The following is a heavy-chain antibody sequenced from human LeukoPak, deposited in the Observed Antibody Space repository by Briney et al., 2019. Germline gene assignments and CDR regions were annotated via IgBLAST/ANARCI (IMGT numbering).Heavy chain of an antibody. CDR2: IRSKAFGGTP. CDR3: TRNTVTVHFDY. CDR1: GFTFDDYA. Sequence: GGSLRLSCSASGFTFDDYAVCWFRQAPGKGLEWVGFIRSKAFGGTPEYAASVRGRFTISRDDSKSIAYLQMNSLKTEDTAVYYCTRNTVTVHFDYWSQGTLVTVSS. V-gene: IGHV3-49*03. J-gene: IGHJ4*02. D-gene: IGHD4-17*01.